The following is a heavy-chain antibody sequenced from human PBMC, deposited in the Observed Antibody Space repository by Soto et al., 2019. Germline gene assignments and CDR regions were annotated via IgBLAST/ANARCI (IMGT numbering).Heavy chain of an antibody. Sequence: QVQLVQSGAEVKKPGSSVKVSCKASGGTFSRYTISWVRQAPGQGLEWMGRIIPIRGIANYAQKFQGRVTITADKSTSTADMELSSLRSKDTAVYYCASRYDSSDYWGQGTLVTVSS. J-gene: IGHJ4*02. CDR2: IIPIRGIA. CDR3: ASRYDSSDY. D-gene: IGHD3-22*01. V-gene: IGHV1-69*02. CDR1: GGTFSRYT.